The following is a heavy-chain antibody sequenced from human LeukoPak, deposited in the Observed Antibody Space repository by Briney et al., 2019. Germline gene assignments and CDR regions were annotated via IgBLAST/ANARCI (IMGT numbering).Heavy chain of an antibody. CDR2: FDPEDGET. CDR1: GYTLTELS. J-gene: IGHJ4*02. Sequence: ASVKVSCKASGYTLTELSMHWVRQAPGKGLEWMGDFDPEDGETIYAQKFQGRVTMTEDTSTDTAYMELSSLRSEDTAVYYCATFNRFDYYGSGSSSSFDYWGQGTLVTVSS. CDR3: ATFNRFDYYGSGSSSSFDY. D-gene: IGHD3-10*01. V-gene: IGHV1-24*01.